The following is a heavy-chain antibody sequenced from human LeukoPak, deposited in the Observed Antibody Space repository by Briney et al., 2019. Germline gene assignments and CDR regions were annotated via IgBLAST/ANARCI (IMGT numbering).Heavy chain of an antibody. Sequence: GASVKVSCKASGYTFTSYGISWVRQAPGQGLEGMGWISAYNGNTNYAQKLQGRVTMTTDTSTSTAYMELRSLRSDDTAVSYCARVNTIFGVYGMDVWGQGTTVTVSS. CDR2: ISAYNGNT. CDR3: ARVNTIFGVYGMDV. CDR1: GYTFTSYG. D-gene: IGHD3-3*01. V-gene: IGHV1-18*01. J-gene: IGHJ6*02.